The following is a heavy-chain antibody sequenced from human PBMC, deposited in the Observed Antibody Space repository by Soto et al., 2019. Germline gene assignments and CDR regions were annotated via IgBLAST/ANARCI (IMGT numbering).Heavy chain of an antibody. D-gene: IGHD1-1*01. CDR3: ARDSGVNSGNYFGLDV. CDR2: IDRSGST. J-gene: IGHJ6*02. V-gene: IGHV4-31*01. Sequence: QVQLQESGPGLVKPSQTLSLSCNVYGVSVSSGDYYWSWIRQHAGGGLEWIGYIDRSGSTYYKPSLRVQVIMSVDTSTNQIYLRVLSVTAAATAMYYCARDSGVNSGNYFGLDVWRHGTTVTVSS. CDR1: GVSVSSGDYY.